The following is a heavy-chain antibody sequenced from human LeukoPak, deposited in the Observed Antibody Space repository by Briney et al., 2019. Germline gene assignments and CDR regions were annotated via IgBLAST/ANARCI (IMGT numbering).Heavy chain of an antibody. CDR3: ARDWLAGNPYHAFDL. V-gene: IGHV3-30*07. Sequence: GGSLRLSCAASGFTFSSYAMHWVRQAPGKGLEWVAVISYGGGNKYYADSVKGRFSISRDNAKNSLYLQMNSLRAEDTAVYYCARDWLAGNPYHAFDLWGKGTMVTVSS. CDR1: GFTFSSYA. J-gene: IGHJ3*01. CDR2: ISYGGGNK. D-gene: IGHD3-22*01.